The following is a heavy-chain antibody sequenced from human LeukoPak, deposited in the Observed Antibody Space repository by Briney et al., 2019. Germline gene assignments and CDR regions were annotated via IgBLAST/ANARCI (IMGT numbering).Heavy chain of an antibody. V-gene: IGHV3-7*03. J-gene: IGHJ3*02. CDR2: IKQDGGET. Sequence: GGYLRLSCAAAGFIFTTYWMTWVRQAPGKGLEGVANIKQDGGETYYVDSVKGRFTIFRDNTKNSLYLQMINLRPEDTAMYYCASSVFSFSGSQWDPFDIWGQGTMVTVSS. CDR1: GFIFTTYW. D-gene: IGHD6-19*01. CDR3: ASSVFSFSGSQWDPFDI.